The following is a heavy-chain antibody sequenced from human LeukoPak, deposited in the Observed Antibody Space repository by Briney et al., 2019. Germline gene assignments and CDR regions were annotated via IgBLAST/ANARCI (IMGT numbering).Heavy chain of an antibody. Sequence: GGSLRLSCAASDFNFITYAMSWVRQAPGKGLEWVSTISGGGDVTYYADSVKGRFTISRDTSKNTLYLQMNSLRAEDTAMYYCARNRGILTLTFDYWGQGTVVTVSS. CDR1: DFNFITYA. V-gene: IGHV3-23*01. D-gene: IGHD3-9*01. J-gene: IGHJ4*02. CDR2: ISGGGDVT. CDR3: ARNRGILTLTFDY.